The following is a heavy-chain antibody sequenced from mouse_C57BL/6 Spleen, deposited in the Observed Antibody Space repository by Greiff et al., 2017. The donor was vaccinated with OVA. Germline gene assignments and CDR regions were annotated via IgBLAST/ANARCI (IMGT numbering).Heavy chain of an antibody. D-gene: IGHD1-1*01. CDR1: GYTFTDYE. V-gene: IGHV1-15*01. CDR2: IDPETGGT. Sequence: VQLQQSGAELVRPGASVTLSCKASGYTFTDYEMHWVKQTPVHGLEWIGAIDPETGGTAYNQKFKGKAILTADKSSSTAYMELRSLTSEDSAVYYCTHGSSQYYAMDYWGQGTSVTVSS. J-gene: IGHJ4*01. CDR3: THGSSQYYAMDY.